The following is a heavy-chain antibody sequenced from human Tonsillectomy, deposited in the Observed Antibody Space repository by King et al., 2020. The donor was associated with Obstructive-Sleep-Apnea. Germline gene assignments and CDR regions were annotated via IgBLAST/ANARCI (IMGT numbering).Heavy chain of an antibody. CDR1: GFTFSSYS. V-gene: IGHV3-21*01. CDR2: ISSSSSYM. CDR3: VAAVIDDSSGYYLYYYGMDV. J-gene: IGHJ6*02. D-gene: IGHD3-22*01. Sequence: VQLVASGGGLVKPGGSLRLSCAASGFTFSSYSMNWVRQAPGKGLEWVSSISSSSSYMYYADSVKGRFTISRDNAKNSLYLQMNSLRAEDTAVYYCVAAVIDDSSGYYLYYYGMDVWGQGTTVTVSS.